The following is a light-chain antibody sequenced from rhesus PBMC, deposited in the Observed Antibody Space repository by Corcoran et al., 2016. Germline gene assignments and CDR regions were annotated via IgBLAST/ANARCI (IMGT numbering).Light chain of an antibody. CDR1: QGLSSY. Sequence: DIQLSQSPSSLSASVGDRVTITCRASQGLSSYLNWYQQKPGKAPKLLIYYANSLASGVPSRFSGSGSWTEFTITISSLQPADCATYYCQQGNSNPRTFGQGTKVEIK. J-gene: IGKJ1*01. V-gene: IGKV1-32*02. CDR3: QQGNSNPRT. CDR2: YAN.